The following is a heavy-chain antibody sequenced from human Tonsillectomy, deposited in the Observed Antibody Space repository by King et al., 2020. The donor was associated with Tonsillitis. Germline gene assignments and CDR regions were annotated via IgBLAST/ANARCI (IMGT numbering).Heavy chain of an antibody. Sequence: TLQESGPTLVKPPQTLTLTCTFSGFSLSTSGVGVGWIRQPPGKALEWLALIYWNDDKRYSPSLKSRLTITKDTSKNQVVLTMTNMDPVDTATYYCAHAYYYDSSGSNPLFDYWGQGTLVTVSS. CDR1: GFSLSTSGVG. J-gene: IGHJ4*02. V-gene: IGHV2-5*01. CDR2: IYWNDDK. D-gene: IGHD3-22*01. CDR3: AHAYYYDSSGSNPLFDY.